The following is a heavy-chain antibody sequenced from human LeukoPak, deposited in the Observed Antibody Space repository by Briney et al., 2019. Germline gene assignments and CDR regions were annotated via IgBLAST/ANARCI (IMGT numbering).Heavy chain of an antibody. D-gene: IGHD6-19*01. CDR2: IGGTGDKT. Sequence: PGGSLRLSCVASRFTFSSYAMSWVRQAPGRGLEWVSTIGGTGDKTYYADSVQGRFTISRDNSMDTLYLQMNSLKAEDTAVYYCAKVPVVYHGGSGWHYFDYWGQGTLVTVSS. CDR3: AKVPVVYHGGSGWHYFDY. V-gene: IGHV3-23*01. J-gene: IGHJ4*02. CDR1: RFTFSSYA.